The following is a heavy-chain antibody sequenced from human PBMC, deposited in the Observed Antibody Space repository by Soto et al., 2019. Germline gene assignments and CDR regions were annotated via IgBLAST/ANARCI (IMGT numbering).Heavy chain of an antibody. J-gene: IGHJ6*02. D-gene: IGHD6-19*01. CDR3: ARGPGSSDWRFSYYYMDV. CDR2: MNPNSGDT. CDR1: FTSYD. Sequence: QVQLVQSGAEVKKPGASVKVSCTFTSYDINWVRQATGQGLEWMGWMNPNSGDTRYAQKFQGRVTMTRTTSNFTAYMELSSLRSEDTAVYYCARGPGSSDWRFSYYYMDVWGQGTTVTVSS. V-gene: IGHV1-8*01.